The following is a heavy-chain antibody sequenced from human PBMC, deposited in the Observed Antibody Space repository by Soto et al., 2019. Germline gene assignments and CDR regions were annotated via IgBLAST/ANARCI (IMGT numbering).Heavy chain of an antibody. Sequence: QLQLQESGPGLVKPSETLSLTCTVSGGSISSSSYYWGWIRQPPGKGLEWIGSIYYSGSTYYNPSLKSRVTISVDTSKNQFSLKLSSVTAADTAVYYCARHGRGWLRFYYYYYGMDVWGQGTTVTVSS. V-gene: IGHV4-39*01. D-gene: IGHD5-12*01. CDR1: GGSISSSSYY. CDR3: ARHGRGWLRFYYYYYGMDV. J-gene: IGHJ6*02. CDR2: IYYSGST.